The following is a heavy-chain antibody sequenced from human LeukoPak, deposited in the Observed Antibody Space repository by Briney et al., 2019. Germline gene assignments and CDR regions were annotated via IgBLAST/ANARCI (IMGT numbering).Heavy chain of an antibody. CDR1: GGSITTGPDY. CDR3: ARATYYYDSSGYYESSKSGVLDY. V-gene: IGHV4-61*02. Sequence: SQTLSLTCTVSGGSITTGPDYWTWIRQSAGKGLEWIGRINAAGSTNYNPSLQSRVTISVDTSKSQFSLKLSSVTAADTAVYYCARATYYYDSSGYYESSKSGVLDYWGQGTLVTVSS. J-gene: IGHJ4*02. D-gene: IGHD3-22*01. CDR2: INAAGST.